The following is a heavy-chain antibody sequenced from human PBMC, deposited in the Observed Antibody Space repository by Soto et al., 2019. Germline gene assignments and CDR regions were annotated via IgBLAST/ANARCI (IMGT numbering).Heavy chain of an antibody. CDR1: GFTFSSYW. D-gene: IGHD3-3*01. V-gene: IGHV3-7*05. CDR3: ARNYYDFWSGYFWTIGY. J-gene: IGHJ4*02. CDR2: IKQDGSEK. Sequence: GGSLRLSCAASGFTFSSYWMSWVRQAPGKGLEWVANIKQDGSEKYYVDSVKGRFTISRDNAKNSLYLQMNSLRAEDTAVYYCARNYYDFWSGYFWTIGYWGQGTLVTVSS.